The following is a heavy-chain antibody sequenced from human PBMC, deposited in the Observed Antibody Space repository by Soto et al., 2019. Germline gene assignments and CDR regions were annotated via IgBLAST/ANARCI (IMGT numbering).Heavy chain of an antibody. CDR1: GYSFASYW. CDR3: AKVEWARFDP. J-gene: IGHJ5*02. V-gene: IGHV5-51*01. Sequence: GESLKISCKASGYSFASYWIGWVRQMPGKGLEWMGIIYPDDSDTRYSPSFQGQVSISADKSISTVYLQWSSLKASDTAMYFCAKVEWARFDPWGQGTLVTVSS. CDR2: IYPDDSDT. D-gene: IGHD2-8*01.